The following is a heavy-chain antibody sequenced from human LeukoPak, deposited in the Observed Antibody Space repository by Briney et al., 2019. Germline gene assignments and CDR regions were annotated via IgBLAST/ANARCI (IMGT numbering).Heavy chain of an antibody. Sequence: SETLSLTCTVSGGSISSYYWSWIRQPAGKGLEWIGRIYTSGSTNYNPSLKSRVTISVDTSKNQFSLKLSSVTAADTAVYYCARGRGSGWFYWYFDLWGRGTLVTVSS. CDR1: GGSISSYY. V-gene: IGHV4-4*07. D-gene: IGHD6-19*01. CDR3: ARGRGSGWFYWYFDL. J-gene: IGHJ2*01. CDR2: IYTSGST.